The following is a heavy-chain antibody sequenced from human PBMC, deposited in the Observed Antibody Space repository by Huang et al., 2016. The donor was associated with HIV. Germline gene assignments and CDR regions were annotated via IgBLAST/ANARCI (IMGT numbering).Heavy chain of an antibody. V-gene: IGHV3-30*18. CDR2: ISYDGRSQ. J-gene: IGHJ4*02. Sequence: QVHLVESGGGVVQPGGSLRLSCAASGFKLSGFGMHWVRQAPGKGLEWEAVISYDGRSQFYTDSVKGRFTISRDNSDNTLSLQMKGLRPDDTAVYYCAKESRWFSDFDHWGQGVLVSVSS. CDR3: AKESRWFSDFDH. D-gene: IGHD2-15*01. CDR1: GFKLSGFG.